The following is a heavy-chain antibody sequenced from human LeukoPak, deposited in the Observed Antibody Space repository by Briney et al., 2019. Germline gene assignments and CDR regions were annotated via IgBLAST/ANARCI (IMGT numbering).Heavy chain of an antibody. CDR1: GFTFSNAW. J-gene: IGHJ4*02. CDR2: IKSKTDGGTT. V-gene: IGHV3-15*01. D-gene: IGHD1-26*01. Sequence: GRSLRLSCAASGFTFSNAWMSWVRQAPGKGREWVGRIKSKTDGGTTDYAAPVKGRFTISSDDSKNTLYLQMNSLKTEDTAVYYCTTSDQVGATPFDYWGQGTLVTVSS. CDR3: TTSDQVGATPFDY.